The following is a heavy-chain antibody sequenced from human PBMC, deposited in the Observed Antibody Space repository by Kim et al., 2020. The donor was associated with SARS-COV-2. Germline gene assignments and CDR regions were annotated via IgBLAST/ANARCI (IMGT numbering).Heavy chain of an antibody. Sequence: GGSLRLSCAASGFTFSSYGMHWVRQAPGKGLEWVAVISYDGSNKYYADSVKGRFTISRDNSKNTLYLQMNSLRAEDTAVYYCAKEARYSSGWYGYYYYYGMDVWGQGTTVTVSS. CDR1: GFTFSSYG. D-gene: IGHD6-19*01. J-gene: IGHJ6*02. V-gene: IGHV3-30*18. CDR2: ISYDGSNK. CDR3: AKEARYSSGWYGYYYYYGMDV.